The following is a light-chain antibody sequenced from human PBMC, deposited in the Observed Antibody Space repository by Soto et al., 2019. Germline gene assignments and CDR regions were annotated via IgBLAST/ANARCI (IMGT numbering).Light chain of an antibody. J-gene: IGKJ3*01. V-gene: IGKV3-20*01. CDR1: QNVTSTY. Sequence: VLTQSPGTLSLSPGERASLSCRASQNVTSTYLAWYQQRPGQPPRLXXYAAFSRATGVPDRFSASGSGTELTLTITRLEPEDFAVYYCQYYDSSPGFTFGPGTKVDIK. CDR2: AAF. CDR3: QYYDSSPGFT.